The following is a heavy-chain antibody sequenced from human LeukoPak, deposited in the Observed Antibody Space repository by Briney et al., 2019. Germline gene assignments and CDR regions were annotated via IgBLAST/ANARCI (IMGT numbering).Heavy chain of an antibody. D-gene: IGHD3-22*01. V-gene: IGHV4-39*07. Sequence: NPSETLPLTCTVSGGSISSGGYYWSWIRQPPGKGLEWIGEINHSGSTNYNPSLKSRVTISVDTSKNQFSLKLTSVTAADSAVYYCATLGEYYDSSGYYYNWGQGTLVTVSS. J-gene: IGHJ4*02. CDR1: GGSISSGGYY. CDR2: INHSGST. CDR3: ATLGEYYDSSGYYYN.